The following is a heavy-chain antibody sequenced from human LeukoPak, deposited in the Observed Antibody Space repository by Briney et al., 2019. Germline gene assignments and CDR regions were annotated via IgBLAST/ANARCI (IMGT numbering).Heavy chain of an antibody. V-gene: IGHV3-48*04. CDR1: GFTFSSFS. CDR2: ISSTSSAI. J-gene: IGHJ4*02. Sequence: PGGSQRLSCAASGFTFSSFSMNWVRQAPGKGLEWLSYISSTSSAIYYADSLKGRFTISRDNAKNSLYLQMDSLRAEDTAVYYCARVIGSYGDSAYWGQGTLVTVSS. D-gene: IGHD3-16*01. CDR3: ARVIGSYGDSAY.